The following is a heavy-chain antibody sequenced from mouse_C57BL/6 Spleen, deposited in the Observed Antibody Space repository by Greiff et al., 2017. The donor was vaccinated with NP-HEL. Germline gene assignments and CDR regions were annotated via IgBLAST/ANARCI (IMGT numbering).Heavy chain of an antibody. Sequence: VQLVESGPGLVQPSQSLSITCTVSGFSLTSYGVHWVRQSPGKGLEWLGVIWRGGSTDYNAAFMSRLSITKDNSKSQVFFKMNSLQADDTAIYYCATPYYYGSSVYAMDYWGQGTSVTVSS. CDR3: ATPYYYGSSVYAMDY. CDR2: IWRGGST. D-gene: IGHD1-1*01. J-gene: IGHJ4*01. CDR1: GFSLTSYG. V-gene: IGHV2-5*01.